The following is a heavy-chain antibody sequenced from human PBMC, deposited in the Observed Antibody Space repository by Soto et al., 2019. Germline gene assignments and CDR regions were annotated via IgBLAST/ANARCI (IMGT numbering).Heavy chain of an antibody. CDR1: GFTYRTYW. V-gene: IGHV3-74*02. Sequence: EVHLVESGGGLVQPGGSLRLSCAASGFTYRTYWMQWVRQAPGKGLVWVSRIDNDGSSTNYADSVKGRFTISRDNAKDTLYLQMNSLRVEDTAVYYCAMGTMDVWGKGTTVTVSS. D-gene: IGHD7-27*01. CDR3: AMGTMDV. CDR2: IDNDGSST. J-gene: IGHJ6*04.